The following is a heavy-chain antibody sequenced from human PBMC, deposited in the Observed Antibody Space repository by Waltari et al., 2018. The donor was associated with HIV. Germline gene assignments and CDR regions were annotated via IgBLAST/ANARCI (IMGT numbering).Heavy chain of an antibody. V-gene: IGHV3-30*03. CDR2: ISSDGSNK. CDR1: GINLRNYA. D-gene: IGHD1-26*01. CDR3: ATHAREWEVSH. J-gene: IGHJ4*02. Sequence: QVQLVESGGGVVQPGRSLRLSCAASGINLRNYAMHWVRQAPGKGLEWVALISSDGSNKYYADSVKGRCTISRDKSKNTLFLQMNSLRAEDTAVYYCATHAREWEVSHWGQGTLVTVSS.